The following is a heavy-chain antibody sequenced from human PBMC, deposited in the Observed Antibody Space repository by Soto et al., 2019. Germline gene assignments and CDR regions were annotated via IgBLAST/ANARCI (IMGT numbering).Heavy chain of an antibody. CDR3: ASRVLCDMDV. CDR1: GDTFTTNY. V-gene: IGHV1-46*01. J-gene: IGHJ6*02. D-gene: IGHD2-21*01. Sequence: QEQLVQSGAEVKEPGASLKVSCKASGDTFTTNYLHWVRQAPGQGLEWMGRINPNNGATLYAQEFQGILILTPDTSTSKVYMDLNSVKSEDSAVYYCASRVLCDMDVWGQGTTVTVSS. CDR2: INPNNGAT.